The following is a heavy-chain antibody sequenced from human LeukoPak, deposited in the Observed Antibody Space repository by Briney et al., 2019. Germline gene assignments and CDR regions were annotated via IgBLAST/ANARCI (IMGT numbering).Heavy chain of an antibody. CDR2: RYYSGST. CDR3: AKRDDSGGNLVDL. Sequence: SETLSLTCTVSGGSIRRGSHYWAWLRQPPGEGLEWICSRYYSGSTYYNPSLENRVTISIDTSKNHFSLKLSALGAADTSVYYCAKRDDSGGNLVDLWGQGTLVTVS. D-gene: IGHD3-22*01. CDR1: GGSIRRGSHY. V-gene: IGHV4-39*02. J-gene: IGHJ4*02.